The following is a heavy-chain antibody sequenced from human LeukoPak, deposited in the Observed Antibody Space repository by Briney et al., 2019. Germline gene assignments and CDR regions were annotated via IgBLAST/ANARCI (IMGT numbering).Heavy chain of an antibody. CDR2: IKPDGSEK. D-gene: IGHD3-3*01. CDR1: GFVFSASY. Sequence: PGGSLRLSCAASGFVFSASYMSWVRKAPGKGLEWVATIKPDGSEKYHVDSVSGRFTISRDNTNDSLFLQMNSLRVDDTAVYYCAREGCYYDSGSGPEPCYNYYMAVWGKGTTVTVSS. V-gene: IGHV3-7*01. J-gene: IGHJ6*03. CDR3: AREGCYYDSGSGPEPCYNYYMAV.